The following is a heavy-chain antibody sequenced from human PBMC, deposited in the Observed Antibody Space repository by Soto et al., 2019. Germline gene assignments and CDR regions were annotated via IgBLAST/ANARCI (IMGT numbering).Heavy chain of an antibody. D-gene: IGHD3-3*01. Sequence: GGSLRLSCAASGFTFSSYAMSWVRQAPGKGLEWVSAISGSGGSTYYADSVKGRFTISRDNSKNTLYLQMNSLRAEDTAVYYCAKAPPYDFWSGYYYYYMDVWGKGTTVTVSS. J-gene: IGHJ6*03. CDR1: GFTFSSYA. V-gene: IGHV3-23*01. CDR3: AKAPPYDFWSGYYYYYMDV. CDR2: ISGSGGST.